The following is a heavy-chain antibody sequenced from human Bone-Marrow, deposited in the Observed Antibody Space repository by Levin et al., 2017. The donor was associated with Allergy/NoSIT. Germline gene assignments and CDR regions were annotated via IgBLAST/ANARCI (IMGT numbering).Heavy chain of an antibody. CDR1: GFTFSNFV. Sequence: GGSLRLSCAASGFTFSNFVMIWVRQAPGKGPEWVSGISGSGGTTYYADSVRGRFTITRDNSKNTLHLQLNTLRVEDTAVYYCAKDLSRVNPPIDIGPVVGATELDYWGQGTLVTVSS. CDR3: AKDLSRVNPPIDIGPVVGATELDY. J-gene: IGHJ4*02. D-gene: IGHD2-15*01. V-gene: IGHV3-23*01. CDR2: ISGSGGTT.